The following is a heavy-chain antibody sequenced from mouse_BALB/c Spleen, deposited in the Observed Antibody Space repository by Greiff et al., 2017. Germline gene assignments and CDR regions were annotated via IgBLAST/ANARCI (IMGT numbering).Heavy chain of an antibody. D-gene: IGHD1-3*01. J-gene: IGHJ4*01. CDR2: ISDGGSYT. CDR1: GFTFSDYY. CDR3: ARDRSSSYYAMDY. V-gene: IGHV5-4*02. Sequence: EVHLVESGGGLVKPGGSLKLSCAASGFTFSDYYMYWVRQTPEKRLEWVATISDGGSYTYYPDSVKGRFTISRDNAKNNLYLQMSSLKSEDTAMYYCARDRSSSYYAMDYWGQGTSVTVSS.